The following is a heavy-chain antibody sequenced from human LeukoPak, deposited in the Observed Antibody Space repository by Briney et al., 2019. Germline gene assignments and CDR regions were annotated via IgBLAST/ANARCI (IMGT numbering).Heavy chain of an antibody. CDR1: GYTFTSNG. CDR3: AMYSNGWYPGGRIYYYGMDV. V-gene: IGHV1-18*01. D-gene: IGHD6-19*01. Sequence: ASVKVSCKASGYTFTSNGISWVSQAPGQGLEWMGRISTNNGNTNYAQKLQGRVTMTTDTSTSTAYMELRSLRSDDTAVYYRAMYSNGWYPGGRIYYYGMDVWGQGTTVTVSS. J-gene: IGHJ6*02. CDR2: ISTNNGNT.